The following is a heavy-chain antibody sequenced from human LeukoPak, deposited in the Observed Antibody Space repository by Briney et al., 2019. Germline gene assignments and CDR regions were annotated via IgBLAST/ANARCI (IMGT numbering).Heavy chain of an antibody. V-gene: IGHV4-30-4*01. CDR1: GGSISSGDHY. Sequence: SETLSLTCTVSGGSISSGDHYWSWIRQPPGKGLEWIGHIYYSGSTYYNPSLKSRVTISVDRSKNQFSLKLSSVTAADTAVYYCARAVDWNSSSWYPDYWGQGTLVTVSS. CDR2: IYYSGST. J-gene: IGHJ4*02. D-gene: IGHD6-13*01. CDR3: ARAVDWNSSSWYPDY.